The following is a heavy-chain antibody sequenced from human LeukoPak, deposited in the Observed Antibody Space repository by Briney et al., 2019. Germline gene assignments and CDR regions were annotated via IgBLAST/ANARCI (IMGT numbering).Heavy chain of an antibody. J-gene: IGHJ4*02. CDR2: INHSGST. V-gene: IGHV4-34*01. CDR3: ARINLYDFWSGSKGGFDY. D-gene: IGHD3-3*01. CDR1: GGSFSGYY. Sequence: PSETLSLTCAVYGGSFSGYYWSWIRQPPGKGLEWIGEINHSGSTNYNPSLKSRVTISVDTSKNQFSLKLSSVTAADTAVYYCARINLYDFWSGSKGGFDYWGQGTLVTVSS.